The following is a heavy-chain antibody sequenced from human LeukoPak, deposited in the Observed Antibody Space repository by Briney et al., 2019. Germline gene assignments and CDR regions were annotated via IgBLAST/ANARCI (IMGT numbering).Heavy chain of an antibody. CDR1: GYTFTVYY. CDR2: INPNSGGT. D-gene: IGHD6-13*01. Sequence: GASVTVSFTASGYTFTVYYMHWVRQAPGQGLEWMGWINPNSGGTNYAQKFQGRVTMTRDTSINTAYMELSRLRSDDTAVYYCARGRSLTGYSSMGPLLPPNNWFDPWGQGTLVTVSS. V-gene: IGHV1-2*02. CDR3: ARGRSLTGYSSMGPLLPPNNWFDP. J-gene: IGHJ5*02.